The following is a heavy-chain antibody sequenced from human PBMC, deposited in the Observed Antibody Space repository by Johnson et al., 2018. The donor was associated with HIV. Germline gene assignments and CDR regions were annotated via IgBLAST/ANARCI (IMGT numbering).Heavy chain of an antibody. J-gene: IGHJ3*01. D-gene: IGHD3-16*01. V-gene: IGHV3-20*04. CDR1: GFTFDDYG. CDR3: ARGRGGDAISFDV. CDR2: INWNGGST. Sequence: VQLVESGGGVVQPGRSLRLSCAASGFTFDDYGMSWVRQAPGKGLEWVSGINWNGGSTGYVDSVKGRFIISRENAKNSLYLQMNSLRVEDTALYYCARGRGGDAISFDVWGQGTMVIVSS.